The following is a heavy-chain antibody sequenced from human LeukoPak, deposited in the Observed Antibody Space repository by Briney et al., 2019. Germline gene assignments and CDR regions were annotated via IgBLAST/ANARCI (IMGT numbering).Heavy chain of an antibody. Sequence: ASVKVSCKASGYTFTSYDINWVRQATGQGLEWMGWMNPNSGNTGYARKFQGRVTMTRNTSISTAYMELSSLRSEDTAVYYCARGRRSMVRGVMGRGYYYYMDVWGKGTTVTISS. V-gene: IGHV1-8*01. CDR2: MNPNSGNT. J-gene: IGHJ6*03. CDR1: GYTFTSYD. D-gene: IGHD3-10*01. CDR3: ARGRRSMVRGVMGRGYYYYMDV.